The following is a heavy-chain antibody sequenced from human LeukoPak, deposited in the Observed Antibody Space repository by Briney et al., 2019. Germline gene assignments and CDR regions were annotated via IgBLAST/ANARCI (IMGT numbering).Heavy chain of an antibody. Sequence: GGSLRLSCAASGSTFSSYAMSWVRQAPGKGLEWVSAISGSGGSTYYADSVKGRFTISRDNSKNTLYLQMNSLRAEDTAVYYCAKDYYDSSGYYYVGEDYRGQGTLVTVSS. CDR3: AKDYYDSSGYYYVGEDY. V-gene: IGHV3-23*01. CDR2: ISGSGGST. CDR1: GSTFSSYA. D-gene: IGHD3-22*01. J-gene: IGHJ4*02.